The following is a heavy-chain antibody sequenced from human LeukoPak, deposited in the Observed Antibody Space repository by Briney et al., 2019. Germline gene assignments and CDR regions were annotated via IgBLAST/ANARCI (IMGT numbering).Heavy chain of an antibody. J-gene: IGHJ5*02. CDR1: GFTFDDYA. V-gene: IGHV3-9*01. Sequence: PGGSLRLSCAASGFTFDDYAMHWVRQAPGKGLEWVSGISWDSANIGYADSVKGRFTISRDNSKNTLYLQMNSLRAEDTAVYYCARDRSRLRFGSNWFDPWGQGTLVTVSS. D-gene: IGHD5-12*01. CDR2: ISWDSANI. CDR3: ARDRSRLRFGSNWFDP.